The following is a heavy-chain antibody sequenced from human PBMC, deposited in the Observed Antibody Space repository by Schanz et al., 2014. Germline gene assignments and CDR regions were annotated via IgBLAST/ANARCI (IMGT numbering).Heavy chain of an antibody. CDR3: TRDRGALINHNDALDL. CDR1: GFTFSSYG. CDR2: ISYDGSIT. J-gene: IGHJ3*01. Sequence: QVQLVESGGGVVQPGGSLRLSCAASGFTFSSYGMHWVRQAPGKGLDWVAVISYDGSITYYAASVRGRFTISRDNSKNTVYLQMNSLRSEDTAVYYCTRDRGALINHNDALDLWGQGTMVSVSS. D-gene: IGHD3-16*01. V-gene: IGHV3-30*19.